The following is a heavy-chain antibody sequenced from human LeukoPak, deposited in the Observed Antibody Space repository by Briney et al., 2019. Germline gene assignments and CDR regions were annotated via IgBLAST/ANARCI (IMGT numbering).Heavy chain of an antibody. Sequence: GGSLSLSCAASGFTFSDYYMSWIRQAPGKGLEWISYISSSSFYTSYADSVKGRFTISRDNAKNSLYLQMNSLRAEDTAVYYCARDHRLRYFDWSDFDYWGQGTLVTVSS. CDR2: ISSSSFYT. CDR3: ARDHRLRYFDWSDFDY. D-gene: IGHD3-9*01. J-gene: IGHJ4*02. CDR1: GFTFSDYY. V-gene: IGHV3-11*06.